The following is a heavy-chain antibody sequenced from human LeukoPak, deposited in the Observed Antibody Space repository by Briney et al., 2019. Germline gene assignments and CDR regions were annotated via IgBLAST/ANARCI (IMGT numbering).Heavy chain of an antibody. V-gene: IGHV3-23*01. CDR3: AKGDYGGDFRYFDY. Sequence: PAGSLRLSCAASGFTFNSYAMSWVRQAPGKGLEWVSSISGSGDTTFYADSVKGRFTISRENSKNTLYLQMNSLRAEDTAVYYCAKGDYGGDFRYFDYWGQGTLVTVAS. J-gene: IGHJ4*02. CDR1: GFTFNSYA. D-gene: IGHD4-23*01. CDR2: ISGSGDTT.